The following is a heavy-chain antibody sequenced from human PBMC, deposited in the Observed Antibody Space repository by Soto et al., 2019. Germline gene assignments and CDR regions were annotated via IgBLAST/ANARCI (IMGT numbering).Heavy chain of an antibody. CDR2: INPNSGGT. Sequence: ASVKVSCKASGYTFTGYYMHWVRQAPGQGLEWMGWINPNSGGTNYAQKFQGWVTMTRDTSISTAYMELSRLRSDDTAVYYCARGRGGGSSPGAFDIWGQGTMVTVSS. CDR1: GYTFTGYY. J-gene: IGHJ3*02. CDR3: ARGRGGGSSPGAFDI. V-gene: IGHV1-2*04. D-gene: IGHD2-15*01.